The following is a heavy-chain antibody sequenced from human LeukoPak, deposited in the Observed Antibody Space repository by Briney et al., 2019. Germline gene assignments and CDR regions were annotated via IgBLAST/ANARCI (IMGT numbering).Heavy chain of an antibody. CDR1: GGTFSSYA. V-gene: IGHV1-69*05. CDR3: AREAGTLRRNYYYYMDV. Sequence: SVKVSCKASGGTFSSYAISWVRQAPGQGLEWMGGIIPIFGTANYAQKFQGRVTITTDESTSTAYMELSSLRSEDTAVCYCAREAGTLRRNYYYYMDVWGKGTTVTVSS. CDR2: IIPIFGTA. J-gene: IGHJ6*03. D-gene: IGHD1/OR15-1a*01.